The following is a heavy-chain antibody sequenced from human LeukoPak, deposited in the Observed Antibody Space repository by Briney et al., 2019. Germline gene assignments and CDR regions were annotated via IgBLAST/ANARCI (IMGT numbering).Heavy chain of an antibody. D-gene: IGHD1-1*01. CDR2: INPNNGAT. CDR1: GYTFTGYY. J-gene: IGHJ4*02. CDR3: AKDYRRYTTGTTFDY. Sequence: ASVKVSCKTSGYTFTGYYIHWVRQAPGQGLEWMGWINPNNGATNLAPKFQGRVAMTRDTSITTAYMEVSRLRSDDTAVYYCAKDYRRYTTGTTFDYWGQGTLVTVSS. V-gene: IGHV1-2*02.